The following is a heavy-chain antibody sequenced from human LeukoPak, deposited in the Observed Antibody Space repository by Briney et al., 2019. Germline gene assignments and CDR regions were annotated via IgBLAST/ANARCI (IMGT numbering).Heavy chain of an antibody. V-gene: IGHV3-7*01. D-gene: IGHD2/OR15-2a*01. CDR3: AKLLGTSTSYDS. CDR1: GFTFSDLG. J-gene: IGHJ4*02. Sequence: GESLRLSCAASGFTFSDLGMSWVRQAPGKGLEWVASIKPDGSQKWYVDSVKGRFTISRDNTKSSLYLQMNSLGAEDTAIYYCAKLLGTSTSYDSWGQGTRVTVSS. CDR2: IKPDGSQK.